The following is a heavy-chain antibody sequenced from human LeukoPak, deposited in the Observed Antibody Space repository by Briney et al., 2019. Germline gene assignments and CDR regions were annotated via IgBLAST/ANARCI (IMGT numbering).Heavy chain of an antibody. CDR3: ARVYNWSSSGLGAPRD. V-gene: IGHV4-38-2*02. CDR2: INHSGST. Sequence: PSETLSLTCTVSGYSISSGYYWGLIRQPPGKGLEGVGRINHSGSTYYNPSLKSRVTISVDTSKNQFSLKLSAVTAADTAVDDCARVYNWSSSGLGAPRDWGRGTQVTVSS. CDR1: GYSISSGYY. J-gene: IGHJ4*02. D-gene: IGHD1-20*01.